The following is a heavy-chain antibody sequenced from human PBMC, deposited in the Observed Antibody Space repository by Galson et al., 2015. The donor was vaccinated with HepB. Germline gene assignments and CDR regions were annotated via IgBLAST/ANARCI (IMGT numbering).Heavy chain of an antibody. Sequence: SVKVSCKASGYTFIDYYMHWVRQAPGQGLEWMGGIIPIFGTANYAQKFQGRVTITADVSTSTAYMELSSLRSEDTAVHYCAREDKLEEGDYYYYGMDVWGQGTTVTVSS. CDR1: GYTFIDYY. J-gene: IGHJ6*02. V-gene: IGHV1-69*13. D-gene: IGHD1-1*01. CDR3: AREDKLEEGDYYYYGMDV. CDR2: IIPIFGTA.